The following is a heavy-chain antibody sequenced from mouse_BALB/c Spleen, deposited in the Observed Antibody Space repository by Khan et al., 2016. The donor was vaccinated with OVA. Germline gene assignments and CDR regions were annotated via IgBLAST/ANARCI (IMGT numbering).Heavy chain of an antibody. V-gene: IGHV5-6-4*01. Sequence: EVELVESGGSLVKPGGSLKLSCAASGFPFSTYTMSWVRQTPEKRLEWVATISSGSTYTYYPDSVKGRFTISRDNAKNTLYLQMSSLKSEDTALYYCTRDGNYAHWYFDVWGAGTTITVSS. D-gene: IGHD2-1*01. J-gene: IGHJ1*01. CDR3: TRDGNYAHWYFDV. CDR1: GFPFSTYT. CDR2: ISSGSTYT.